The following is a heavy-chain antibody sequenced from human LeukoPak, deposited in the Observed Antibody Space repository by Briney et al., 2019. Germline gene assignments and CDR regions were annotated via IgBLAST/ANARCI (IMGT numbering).Heavy chain of an antibody. CDR1: GFTFSNAW. Sequence: PGGSLRLSCAASGFTFSNAWMSWVRQAPGKGLEWVGRIKSKTDGGTTDYAAPVKGRFTISRDDSKNTLYLQMNSLKTEDTAVYYCTTEGGDCYFFCYYYYMDVWGKGTTVTVSS. J-gene: IGHJ6*03. CDR2: IKSKTDGGTT. D-gene: IGHD2-21*02. V-gene: IGHV3-15*01. CDR3: TTEGGDCYFFCYYYYMDV.